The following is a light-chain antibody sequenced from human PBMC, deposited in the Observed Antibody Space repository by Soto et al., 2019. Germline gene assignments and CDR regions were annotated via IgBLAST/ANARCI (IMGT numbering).Light chain of an antibody. CDR2: AAS. Sequence: DIQMTQSPSSLSASVGDRVILACRASQGISNYLAWYQQKPGKVPEILIYAASTLQSGVPSRFSGSGAGTDFTLTISSLQPEDVATYYCQQLNSYPPTFGQGTRLEI. J-gene: IGKJ5*01. CDR1: QGISNY. V-gene: IGKV1-27*01. CDR3: QQLNSYPPT.